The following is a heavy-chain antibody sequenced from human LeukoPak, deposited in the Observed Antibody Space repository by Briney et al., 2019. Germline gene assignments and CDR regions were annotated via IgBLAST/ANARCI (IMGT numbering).Heavy chain of an antibody. CDR2: IWYDGNTK. J-gene: IGHJ4*02. V-gene: IGHV3-33*01. CDR3: ARGEAFHYDSSGYPDY. Sequence: AGGSLRLSCAASGFSFSTYGMHWVRQAPGKGLEWVAVIWYDGNTKYHADSVKGRFTISRDKSKNTLYLQMNSLKPEDTAVYYCARGEAFHYDSSGYPDYWGQGTLVTVSS. D-gene: IGHD3-22*01. CDR1: GFSFSTYG.